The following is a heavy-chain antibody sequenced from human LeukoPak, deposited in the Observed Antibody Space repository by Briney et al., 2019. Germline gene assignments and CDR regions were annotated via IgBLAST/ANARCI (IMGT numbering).Heavy chain of an antibody. J-gene: IGHJ1*01. Sequence: PSETPSLTCTVSGGSFSSDYWSWIRQSPGKGLEWIAYIYSSGSTNYNPSLQSRVTISVDTSKSQISLKLNSVTAADTAIYYCARSGYYEYFQQWGQGTLVTVSS. CDR2: IYSSGST. CDR3: ARSGYYEYFQQ. V-gene: IGHV4-59*03. CDR1: GGSFSSDY. D-gene: IGHD3-22*01.